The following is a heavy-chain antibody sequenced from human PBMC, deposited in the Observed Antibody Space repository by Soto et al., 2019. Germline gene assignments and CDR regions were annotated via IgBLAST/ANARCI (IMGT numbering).Heavy chain of an antibody. Sequence: QVQLQESGPGLVKPSQTLSLTCTVSGDFISSGGYYWSWIRQLPGQGLEWIGYIYSSGTTYYNPSLKSRITISVETSKNQFSLNLSSVTAADTAVYYCARTDSSCYYFVYWGQGTLVTVFS. CDR1: GDFISSGGYY. J-gene: IGHJ4*02. CDR3: ARTDSSCYYFVY. V-gene: IGHV4-31*03. D-gene: IGHD3-22*01. CDR2: IYSSGTT.